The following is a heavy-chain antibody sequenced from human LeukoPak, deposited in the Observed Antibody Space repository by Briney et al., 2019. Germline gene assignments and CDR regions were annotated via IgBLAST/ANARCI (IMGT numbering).Heavy chain of an antibody. CDR1: GFTFSSYS. CDR2: ISSSSSYI. D-gene: IGHD6-19*01. V-gene: IGHV3-21*01. Sequence: GGSLRLSCAASGFTFSSYSMNWVRQAPGKGLEWVSSISSSSSYIYYADSVKGRFTISRDNAKNSLYLQMNSLRAGDTAVYYCARGGPLDASGSDAFDIWGQGTMVTVSS. CDR3: ARGGPLDASGSDAFDI. J-gene: IGHJ3*02.